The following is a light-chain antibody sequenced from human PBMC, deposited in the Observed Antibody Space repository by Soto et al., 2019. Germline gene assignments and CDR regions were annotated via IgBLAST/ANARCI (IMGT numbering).Light chain of an antibody. Sequence: DIQMTQSPSTLSASVGDRVTITCRASENINRWLAWYQQKPGQAPKLLIYDASSLEGGVPSRFSGSGSGAELTLTISRLQPDDFVTYYCQQYNRYLYTFGQGTKLEIK. CDR1: ENINRW. J-gene: IGKJ2*01. V-gene: IGKV1-5*01. CDR2: DAS. CDR3: QQYNRYLYT.